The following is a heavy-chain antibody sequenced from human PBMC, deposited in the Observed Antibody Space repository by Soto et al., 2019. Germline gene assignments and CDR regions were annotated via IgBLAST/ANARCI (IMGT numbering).Heavy chain of an antibody. CDR3: ARDTFSGDSSGPHY. Sequence: PVESLKISCKGSGYSFSRYWIAWVRQTPGKGLEWMGLIYPGDSDTRYSPSFQGQVTISADKSITTAYLQWSSLKASDTAIYYCARDTFSGDSSGPHYWGQGTLVTVSS. V-gene: IGHV5-51*01. D-gene: IGHD3-22*01. CDR2: IYPGDSDT. CDR1: GYSFSRYW. J-gene: IGHJ4*02.